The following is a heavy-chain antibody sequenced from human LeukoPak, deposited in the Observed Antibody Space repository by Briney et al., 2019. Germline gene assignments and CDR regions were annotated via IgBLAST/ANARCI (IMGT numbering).Heavy chain of an antibody. V-gene: IGHV4-34*01. Sequence: PSETLSLTCAVYGGSFSGYYWSWIRQPPGKGLEWIGEINHSGSTNYNPSLKSRVTISVDTSKNQFSLKLSSVTAADTAVYYCASRYCSGGSCYSVSGRYNWFDPWGQGTLVTVSS. J-gene: IGHJ5*02. CDR2: INHSGST. CDR3: ASRYCSGGSCYSVSGRYNWFDP. CDR1: GGSFSGYY. D-gene: IGHD2-15*01.